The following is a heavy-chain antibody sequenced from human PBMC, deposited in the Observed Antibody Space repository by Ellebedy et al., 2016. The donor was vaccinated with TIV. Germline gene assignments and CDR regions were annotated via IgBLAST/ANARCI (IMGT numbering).Heavy chain of an antibody. D-gene: IGHD4-17*01. CDR2: IYQDGSWQ. Sequence: GESLKISCAASGFSFRSYWMIWVRQAPGKGLEWVANIYQDGSWQYSVDSVKGRFTISRDNANNILFLQMNSLRVEDTGVYYCARRGAYGDYAVQVNGWFDPWGQGTLVTVSS. V-gene: IGHV3-7*01. J-gene: IGHJ5*02. CDR1: GFSFRSYW. CDR3: ARRGAYGDYAVQVNGWFDP.